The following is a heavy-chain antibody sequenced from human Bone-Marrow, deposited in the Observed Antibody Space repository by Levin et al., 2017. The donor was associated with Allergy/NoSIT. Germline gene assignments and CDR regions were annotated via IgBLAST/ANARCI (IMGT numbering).Heavy chain of an antibody. D-gene: IGHD3-10*01. CDR2: INHSGST. CDR3: ARVAKTWSAVRGALDF. V-gene: IGHV4-34*01. CDR1: GGSFSGYY. Sequence: GSLRLSCAVFGGSFSGYYWSWIRQPPGKGLEWIGEINHSGSTNYNPSLKSRVTISVDTSKNQFSLKLSSVTAADTAVYYCARVAKTWSAVRGALDFWGQGTLVTVSS. J-gene: IGHJ4*02.